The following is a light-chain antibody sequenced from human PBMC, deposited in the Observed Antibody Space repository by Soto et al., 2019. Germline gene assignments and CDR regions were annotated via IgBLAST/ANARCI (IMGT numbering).Light chain of an antibody. V-gene: IGKV3-20*01. CDR1: QSVSSNY. CDR3: QHYGSSPPIT. Sequence: SPGTLSLSPGERATLSCRASQSVSSNYLAWYQQKPAQAPRLLIYGASSRATGIPDRFSGSGSGTDFTPTISRLEPEDFVVYYCQHYGSSPPITFGQGTRLEIK. J-gene: IGKJ5*01. CDR2: GAS.